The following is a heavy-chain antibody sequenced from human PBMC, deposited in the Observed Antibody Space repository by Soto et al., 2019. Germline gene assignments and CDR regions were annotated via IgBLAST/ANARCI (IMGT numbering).Heavy chain of an antibody. V-gene: IGHV1-18*04. CDR3: ARVGDIVVVGPWFDP. J-gene: IGHJ5*02. Sequence: QVQLVQSGAELRKPGASVKVSCKASGYIFSNYGISWVRQALGQGLEWMGWISGHNGDTKYAQNVQGRVTMTTDTSTSTAYLELRSLRSDDTAVYFCARVGDIVVVGPWFDPWGQGTLVTVSS. CDR1: GYIFSNYG. CDR2: ISGHNGDT. D-gene: IGHD2-15*01.